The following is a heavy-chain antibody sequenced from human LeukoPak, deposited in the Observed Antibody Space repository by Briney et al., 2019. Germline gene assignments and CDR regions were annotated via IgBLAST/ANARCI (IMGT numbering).Heavy chain of an antibody. Sequence: ASVKVSCKASGYTFTSYYMHWVRQAPGQGLGWMGIINPSGGSTSYAQKFQGRVTMTRDTSTSTVYIELSSLRSEDTAVYYCAREADYYDSSDAFDIWGQGTMVTVSS. D-gene: IGHD3-22*01. J-gene: IGHJ3*02. CDR2: INPSGGST. V-gene: IGHV1-46*01. CDR1: GYTFTSYY. CDR3: AREADYYDSSDAFDI.